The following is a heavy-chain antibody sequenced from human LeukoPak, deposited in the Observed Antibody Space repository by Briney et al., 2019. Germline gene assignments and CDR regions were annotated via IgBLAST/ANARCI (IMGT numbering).Heavy chain of an antibody. CDR3: ARELYSSSAGYYFDY. D-gene: IGHD6-6*01. V-gene: IGHV4-30-2*01. CDR1: GGSISSGGYY. J-gene: IGHJ4*02. CDR2: IYHSGST. Sequence: PSETLSLTCTVSGGSISSGGYYWSWIRQPPGKGLEWIGYIYHSGSTYYNPSLKSRVTISVDRSKNQFSLKLSSVTAADTAVYYCARELYSSSAGYYFDYWGQRTLVTVSS.